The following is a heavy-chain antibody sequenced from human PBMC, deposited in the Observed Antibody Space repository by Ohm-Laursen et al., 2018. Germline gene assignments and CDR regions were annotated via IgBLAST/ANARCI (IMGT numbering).Heavy chain of an antibody. CDR1: GFTFSSYW. CDR3: NTAYGSGS. CDR2: IKSKTDGGTT. V-gene: IGHV3-15*01. D-gene: IGHD3-10*01. J-gene: IGHJ4*02. Sequence: SLRLSCAAFGFTFSSYWMSWVRQAPGKGLEWVGRIKSKTDGGTTDCAAPVKGRFTISRDDSKNTLHLQMNSLKTEDTAVYFCNTAYGSGSWGQGTLVTVSS.